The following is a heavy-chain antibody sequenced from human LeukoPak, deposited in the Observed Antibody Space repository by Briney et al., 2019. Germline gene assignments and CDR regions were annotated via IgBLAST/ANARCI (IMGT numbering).Heavy chain of an antibody. CDR3: ARVEDVDTENDY. J-gene: IGHJ4*02. D-gene: IGHD5-18*01. CDR1: GGSISSGGYS. CDR2: IYYSGST. Sequence: SETLSLTCAVSGGSISSGGYSWSWIRQPPGKGLEWIGYIYYSGSTYYNPSLKSRVTISVDTSKNQFSLNLNSVTAADTAVYYCARVEDVDTENDYWGQGTLVTVSS. V-gene: IGHV4-30-4*07.